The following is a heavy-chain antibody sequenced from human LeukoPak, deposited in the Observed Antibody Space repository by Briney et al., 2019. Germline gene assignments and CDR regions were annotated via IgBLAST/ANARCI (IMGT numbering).Heavy chain of an antibody. CDR1: NGSISSRSCY. CDR3: ARTSNVLLWFGELPS. D-gene: IGHD3-10*01. CDR2: MYYSGST. J-gene: IGHJ5*02. Sequence: SETLSLTCTVSNGSISSRSCYWGWIRQSPGKGLEWIGSMYYSGSTYYNPSLKSRVTISVDTSKNQFSLKLSSVTAADTAVYYCARTSNVLLWFGELPSWGQGTLVTVSS. V-gene: IGHV4-39*07.